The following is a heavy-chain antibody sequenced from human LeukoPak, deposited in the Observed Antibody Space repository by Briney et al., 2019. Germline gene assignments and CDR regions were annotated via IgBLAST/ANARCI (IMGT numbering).Heavy chain of an antibody. CDR1: GFTFSSYS. CDR3: ARDSLAVAGSFDY. Sequence: GGSLRLSCAASGFTFSSYSMNWVRQAPGKGLEWVSSISCSSSYIYYADSVKGRFTISRDNAKNSLYLQMNSLRAEDTAVYYCARDSLAVAGSFDYWGQGTLVTVSS. V-gene: IGHV3-21*01. D-gene: IGHD6-19*01. CDR2: ISCSSSYI. J-gene: IGHJ4*02.